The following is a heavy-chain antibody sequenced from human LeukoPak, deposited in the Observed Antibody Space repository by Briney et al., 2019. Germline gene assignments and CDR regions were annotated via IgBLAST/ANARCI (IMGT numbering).Heavy chain of an antibody. J-gene: IGHJ2*01. CDR2: ITRRGNT. CDR1: GGSFSDYY. Sequence: PSETLSLTCAFYGGSFSDYYWSWIRQPPGKGLEGIGEITRRGNTNYNPSLKSRVSISVDTSSNQVSLRLRSVTAADTAVYYCARLDQLVQDFWYFDLWGRGTLVTVSA. V-gene: IGHV4-34*01. CDR3: ARLDQLVQDFWYFDL. D-gene: IGHD6-13*01.